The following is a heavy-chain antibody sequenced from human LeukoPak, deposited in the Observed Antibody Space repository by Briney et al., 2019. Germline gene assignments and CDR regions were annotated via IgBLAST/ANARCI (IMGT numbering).Heavy chain of an antibody. CDR1: GYTFTGYY. CDR2: INPNSGGT. Sequence: ASVKASCKASGYTFTGYYMHWVRQAPGQGLEWMGRINPNSGGTNYAQKFQGRVTMTRDTSISTAYMELSRLRSDDTAVYYCARDVDIVVRNWFDPWGQGTLVTVSS. CDR3: ARDVDIVVRNWFDP. D-gene: IGHD2-2*03. V-gene: IGHV1-2*06. J-gene: IGHJ5*02.